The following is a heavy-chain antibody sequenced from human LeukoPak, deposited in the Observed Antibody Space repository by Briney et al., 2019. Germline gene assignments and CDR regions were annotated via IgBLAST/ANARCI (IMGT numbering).Heavy chain of an antibody. J-gene: IGHJ6*02. CDR2: IYHSGST. CDR1: GGSISSGGYS. V-gene: IGHV4-30-2*01. CDR3: FKRGTGNYYYGMDV. D-gene: IGHD3/OR15-3a*01. Sequence: KSSQTLSLTCAVSGGSISSGGYSWSWIRQPPGKGLEWIGYIYHSGSTYYNPSLKSRVTISVDRSKNQFSLRLTSVTAADTAVYYCFKRGTGNYYYGMDVWGQGTTVTVSS.